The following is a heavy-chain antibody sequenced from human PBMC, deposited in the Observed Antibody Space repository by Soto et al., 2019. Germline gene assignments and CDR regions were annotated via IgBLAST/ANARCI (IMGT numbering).Heavy chain of an antibody. CDR3: ARGIRGVTTVLYYYYYHMGV. D-gene: IGHD4-17*01. J-gene: IGHJ6*03. CDR2: INHSGST. V-gene: IGHV4-34*01. CDR1: GGSFSGYY. Sequence: PSETLSLTCAVYGGSFSGYYWSWIRQPPGKGLEWIGEINHSGSTNYNPSLKSRVTISVDTSKNQFSLKLSSVTAADTAVYYCARGIRGVTTVLYYYYYHMGVWGKGTTVTVSS.